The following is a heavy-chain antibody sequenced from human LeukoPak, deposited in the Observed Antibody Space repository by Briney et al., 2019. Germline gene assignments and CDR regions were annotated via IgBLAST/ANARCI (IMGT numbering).Heavy chain of an antibody. CDR3: AKDRGSGWPQFDY. CDR2: ISGRGGTT. Sequence: GGSLRLSCAASGFSFGSYAMSWVRQAPGKGLEWVSAISGRGGTTYYADSVKGRFTISRDNSKDTLYLQMNSLRAEDTAVYYCAKDRGSGWPQFDYWGQGTLVTVSS. D-gene: IGHD6-19*01. J-gene: IGHJ4*02. V-gene: IGHV3-23*01. CDR1: GFSFGSYA.